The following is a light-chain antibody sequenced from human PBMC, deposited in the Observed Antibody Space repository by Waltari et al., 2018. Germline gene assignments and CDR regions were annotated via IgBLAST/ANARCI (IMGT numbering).Light chain of an antibody. CDR2: VNSDGSH. CDR3: QTGGHGTWV. J-gene: IGLJ3*02. Sequence: QLVVTQSPSASAPLGASVKPTCTLSSGHSSNIVAWLQQRPEKGPRYLMKVNSDGSHIKGDDIPDRFSDSSSGAERYLTISSLQPDDEADYYCQTGGHGTWVFGGGTTLTVL. V-gene: IGLV4-69*01. CDR1: SGHSSNI.